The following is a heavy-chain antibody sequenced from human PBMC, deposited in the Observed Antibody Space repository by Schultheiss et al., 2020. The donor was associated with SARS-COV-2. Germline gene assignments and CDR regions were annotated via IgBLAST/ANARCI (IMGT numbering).Heavy chain of an antibody. J-gene: IGHJ4*02. V-gene: IGHV1-3*01. CDR2: INAGNGNT. CDR1: GYTFTSYD. D-gene: IGHD6-19*01. Sequence: ASVKVSCKASGYTFTSYDINWVRQAPGQRLEWMGWINAGNGNTKYSQKFQGRVTITRDTSASTAYMELSSLRSEDTAVYYCARGPRSSGWYYFDYWGQGTLVTVSS. CDR3: ARGPRSSGWYYFDY.